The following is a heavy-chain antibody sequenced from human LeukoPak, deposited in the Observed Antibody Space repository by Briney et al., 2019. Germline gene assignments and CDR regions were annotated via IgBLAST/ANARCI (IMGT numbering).Heavy chain of an antibody. CDR1: GFTFSSYS. D-gene: IGHD2-15*01. V-gene: IGHV3-21*01. J-gene: IGHJ3*02. CDR2: ISSSSRYI. CDR3: ARDSGYCSGGSCYNDAFDI. Sequence: GGSLRLSCAASGFTFSSYSMNWVRQAPGKGLEWVSSISSSSRYIYYADSVKRRFTISRENAKNSLYLQMNSLRAEDTAVYYCARDSGYCSGGSCYNDAFDIWGQGTMVTVSS.